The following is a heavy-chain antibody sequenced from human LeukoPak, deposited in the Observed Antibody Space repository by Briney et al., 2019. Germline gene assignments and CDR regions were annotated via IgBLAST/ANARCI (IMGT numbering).Heavy chain of an antibody. CDR3: AREDAVAGTQINWFDP. D-gene: IGHD6-19*01. CDR2: INQDGSEI. V-gene: IGHV3-7*01. Sequence: GGSLRLSCAASGFTFSNYWMSWVRQAPGKGLEWVANINQDGSEIYSVDSVKGRFTISRDNAKNSLYLQINSLRAEDTAVYYCAREDAVAGTQINWFDPWGQGTLVTVSS. CDR1: GFTFSNYW. J-gene: IGHJ5*02.